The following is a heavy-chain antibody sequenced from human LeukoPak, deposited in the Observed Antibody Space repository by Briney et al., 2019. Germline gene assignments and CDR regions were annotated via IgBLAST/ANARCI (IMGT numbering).Heavy chain of an antibody. CDR3: ARGADGGWPFDY. V-gene: IGHV1-18*01. CDR2: ISAYNGNT. J-gene: IGHJ4*02. D-gene: IGHD6-19*01. Sequence: ASVKVSCKASGGTFSSYAISWVRQAPGQGLEWMGWISAYNGNTNYAQKLQGRVTMTTDTSTSTAYMELRSLRSDDTAVYYCARGADGGWPFDYWGQGTLVTVSS. CDR1: GGTFSSYA.